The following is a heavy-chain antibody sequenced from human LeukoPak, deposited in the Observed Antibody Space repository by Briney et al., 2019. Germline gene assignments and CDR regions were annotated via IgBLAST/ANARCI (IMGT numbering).Heavy chain of an antibody. Sequence: PSETLSLTRAASGGSISSYYMSWVRQPPGKGLEWIAYIYYSGSTNYNPSLKSRVTISVATSKNQFSLKLSSVTAADRAVYYCARDRGSTSWPNYWYFDLWGRGTLVTVSS. CDR2: IYYSGST. J-gene: IGHJ2*01. CDR3: ARDRGSTSWPNYWYFDL. D-gene: IGHD2-2*01. CDR1: GGSISSYY. V-gene: IGHV4-59*01.